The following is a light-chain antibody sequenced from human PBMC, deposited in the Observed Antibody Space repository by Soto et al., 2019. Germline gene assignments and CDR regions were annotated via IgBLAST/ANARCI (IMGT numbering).Light chain of an antibody. J-gene: IGKJ1*01. CDR3: QQYKDWPLT. Sequence: EIVMTQSPSTLSVSPGERATLSCRASQSVSSNLAWYQQKPGQAPRVLIYSASTRATVTPARFSGSGSGTEFTLTISSLQSEDFAVYYCQQYKDWPLTFGQGTKVDNK. CDR2: SAS. CDR1: QSVSSN. V-gene: IGKV3-15*01.